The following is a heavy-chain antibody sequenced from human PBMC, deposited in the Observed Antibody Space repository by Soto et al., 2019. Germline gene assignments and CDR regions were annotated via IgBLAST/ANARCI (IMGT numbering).Heavy chain of an antibody. J-gene: IGHJ4*02. Sequence: QMHLVESGGGVVQPGRSLTLSCVASGFTFTSYGIHWVRQAPGKGLEWVADIWYDGSNKYYGDSVKGRFSISRDNSKNTVYLQMNCLRAEDTAVYYCARDRRFLEWLDYWGQGTLVSVSS. CDR2: IWYDGSNK. CDR3: ARDRRFLEWLDY. CDR1: GFTFTSYG. V-gene: IGHV3-33*01. D-gene: IGHD3-3*01.